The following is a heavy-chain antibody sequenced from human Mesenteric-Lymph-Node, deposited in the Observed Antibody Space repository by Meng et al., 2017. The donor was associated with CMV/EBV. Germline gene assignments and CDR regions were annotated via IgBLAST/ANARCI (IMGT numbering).Heavy chain of an antibody. CDR2: INPNSGDT. Sequence: ASVKVSCKASGYTFTGYLMHWVRQAPGQGPEWMGWINPNSGDTNYAHKFQGRVTMARDTSITTAYMELSGLRSDDTAVYFCTRVGGYCSSTSHPCMDVWGQGTTVTVSS. D-gene: IGHD2-2*01. CDR3: TRVGGYCSSTSHPCMDV. V-gene: IGHV1-2*02. CDR1: GYTFTGYL. J-gene: IGHJ6*02.